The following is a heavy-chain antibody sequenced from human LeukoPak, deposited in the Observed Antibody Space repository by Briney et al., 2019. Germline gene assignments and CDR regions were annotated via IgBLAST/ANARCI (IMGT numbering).Heavy chain of an antibody. V-gene: IGHV4-39*01. CDR2: ISYTGNT. Sequence: VSGGSVSSYSYYWGWIRQPPGKGLEWIGSISYTGNTYYNPSLKSRVTISADTYKSQFSLRLGFVTAADTAVYYCARHMHNGGHGNWGQGTLVTVSS. CDR3: ARHMHNGGHGN. CDR1: GGSVSSYSYY. D-gene: IGHD2-8*01. J-gene: IGHJ4*02.